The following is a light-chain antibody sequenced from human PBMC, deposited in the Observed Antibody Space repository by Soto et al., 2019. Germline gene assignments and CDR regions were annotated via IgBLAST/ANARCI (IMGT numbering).Light chain of an antibody. CDR2: WAS. CDR1: RSVLYPHNNKNY. Sequence: DIVMTQSPDSLAVVLGERATINCKSSRSVLYPHNNKNYLAWYQQKPGQPPKLLIYWASTRESGVPDRFSGSGSGTDFTLTITSLQAEDAAVYYCQQSYSIPNTFGQGTRLEIK. CDR3: QQSYSIPNT. J-gene: IGKJ2*01. V-gene: IGKV4-1*01.